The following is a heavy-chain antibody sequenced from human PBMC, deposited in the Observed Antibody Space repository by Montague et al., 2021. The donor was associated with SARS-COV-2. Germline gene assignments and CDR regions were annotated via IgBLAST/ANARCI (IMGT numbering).Heavy chain of an antibody. CDR1: GGSISSYY. J-gene: IGHJ3*02. V-gene: IGHV4-59*01. D-gene: IGHD6-19*01. CDR3: ARGSGWMGYAFDI. Sequence: SETLSLTCTVSGGSISSYYWSWIRQPPGKGLEWIWYIYYSGSANYNPSLKSRVTISVDTPKNQFSLKLSSVTAADTAVYYCARGSGWMGYAFDIWGHGTMVTVSS. CDR2: IYYSGSA.